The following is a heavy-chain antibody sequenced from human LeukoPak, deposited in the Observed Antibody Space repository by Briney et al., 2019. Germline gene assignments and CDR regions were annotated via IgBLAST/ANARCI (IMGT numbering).Heavy chain of an antibody. J-gene: IGHJ3*02. V-gene: IGHV3-30*03. Sequence: GGSLRLSCAASGFTFSSYGMHWVRQAPGKGLEWVAVISYDGSNKYYADSVKGRFTISRDNSKNTLYLQMNSLRAEDTAVYYCARDRGVDTGYSSSWDAFDIWGQGTMVTVSS. CDR1: GFTFSSYG. D-gene: IGHD6-13*01. CDR2: ISYDGSNK. CDR3: ARDRGVDTGYSSSWDAFDI.